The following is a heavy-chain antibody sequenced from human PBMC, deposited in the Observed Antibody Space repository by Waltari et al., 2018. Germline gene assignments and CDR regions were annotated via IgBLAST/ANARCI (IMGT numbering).Heavy chain of an antibody. CDR2: ITSGGKT. V-gene: IGHV3-53*04. J-gene: IGHJ6*02. CDR1: AFSVSGTY. Sequence: EVQLVESGGGLVQSGGSLRLSCEASAFSVSGTYMSWVRQAPGKGLEWGSVITSGGKTYYGDSVRGRFTMSRHDSKNTVYLQMDNLRPEDTAVFYCVTHSSNYYFAMDVWGPGTTVTVSS. CDR3: VTHSSNYYFAMDV. D-gene: IGHD3-22*01.